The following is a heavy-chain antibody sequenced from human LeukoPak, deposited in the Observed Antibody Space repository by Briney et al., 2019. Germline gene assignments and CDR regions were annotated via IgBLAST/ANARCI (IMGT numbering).Heavy chain of an antibody. CDR2: ISPFNGQT. D-gene: IGHD4-11*01. CDR3: ARTWDYSPRGRFVD. Sequence: ASVKVSCKGSGYDFINYAITWVRQAPGQGLEWMGWISPFNGQTNYAQNLQGRVTMTIDRTTSIASIELRGLRSDDTGVYYCARTWDYSPRGRFVDWGQGTRVTVSS. V-gene: IGHV1-18*01. J-gene: IGHJ4*02. CDR1: GYDFINYA.